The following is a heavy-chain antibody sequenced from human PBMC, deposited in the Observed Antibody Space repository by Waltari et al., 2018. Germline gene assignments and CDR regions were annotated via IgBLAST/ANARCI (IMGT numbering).Heavy chain of an antibody. CDR1: GGTFSSYT. CDR3: ARGGPSAAAVGV. V-gene: IGHV1-69*02. D-gene: IGHD6-13*01. J-gene: IGHJ3*01. CDR2: IIPILGIA. Sequence: QVQLVQSGAEVKKPGSSVKVSCKASGGTFSSYTISWVRQAPGQGLEWMGRIIPILGIANYAQKVQGRVTITADKSTSTAYMELSSLRSEDTAVYYCARGGPSAAAVGVWGQGTMVTVSS.